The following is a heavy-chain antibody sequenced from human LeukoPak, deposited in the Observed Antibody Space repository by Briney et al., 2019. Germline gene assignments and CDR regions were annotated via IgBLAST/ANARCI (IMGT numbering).Heavy chain of an antibody. Sequence: GRSLRPSCAASGFTFSSYGMHWVRQAPGKGLEWVAVIWYDGSNKYYADSVKGRFTISRDNSKNTLYLQMNSLRAEDTALYYCVRDISGEKSLDYWGQGTLVTVSS. D-gene: IGHD3-10*01. J-gene: IGHJ4*02. CDR1: GFTFSSYG. CDR2: IWYDGSNK. CDR3: VRDISGEKSLDY. V-gene: IGHV3-33*01.